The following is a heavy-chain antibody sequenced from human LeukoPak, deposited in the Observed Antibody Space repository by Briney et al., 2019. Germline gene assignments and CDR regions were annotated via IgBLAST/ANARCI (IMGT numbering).Heavy chain of an antibody. J-gene: IGHJ4*02. CDR3: ARDRPIDY. CDR2: IYSGGST. CDR1: GFTFDDYA. V-gene: IGHV3-53*01. Sequence: GGSLRLSCAASGFTFDDYAMHWVRQAPGKGLEWVSVIYSGGSTYYADSVKGRFTISRDNSKNTLYLQMNSLRAEDTAVYYCARDRPIDYWGQGTLVTVSS.